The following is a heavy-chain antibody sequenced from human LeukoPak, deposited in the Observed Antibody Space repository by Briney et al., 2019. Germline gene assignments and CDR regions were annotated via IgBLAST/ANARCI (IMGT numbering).Heavy chain of an antibody. Sequence: GGSLRLSCAASGFTFSDHYMDWVRQAPGKGLEWVGRTKNKVKSYTTEYAASLKGRSTISRDDSKNSLYLQMNSLKAEDTAVYYCLTWIRGVGCWGQGTLVTVSS. CDR2: TKNKVKSYTT. D-gene: IGHD5-18*01. CDR3: LTWIRGVGC. J-gene: IGHJ4*02. CDR1: GFTFSDHY. V-gene: IGHV3-72*01.